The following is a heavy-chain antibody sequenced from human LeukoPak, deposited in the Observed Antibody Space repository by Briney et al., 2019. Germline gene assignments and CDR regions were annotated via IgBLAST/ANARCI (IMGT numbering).Heavy chain of an antibody. CDR1: GYSFTSYW. D-gene: IGHD3-22*01. Sequence: GESLKISCKGSGYSFTSYWIGWVRQMPGKGLEWMGIIYPGDSDTRYSPSFQGPVTISADKSISTAYLQWSSLKASDTAMYYCAITHYYDSSGYYLRHFDYWGQGTLVTVSS. V-gene: IGHV5-51*01. CDR3: AITHYYDSSGYYLRHFDY. J-gene: IGHJ4*02. CDR2: IYPGDSDT.